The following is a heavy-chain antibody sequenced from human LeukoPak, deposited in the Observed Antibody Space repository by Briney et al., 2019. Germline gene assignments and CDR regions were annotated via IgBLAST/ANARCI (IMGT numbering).Heavy chain of an antibody. CDR1: GLTVSNCY. CDR2: IYGGGKT. D-gene: IGHD2-15*01. Sequence: GGSLRLSCAASGLTVSNCYITWVRQAPGKGLEWVSVIYGGGKTYYADSVKGRFTISRDNSKNALYLQMNSLRAEDTGVYYCARVGGAGGYYYYFVYWGQGTLVTISS. J-gene: IGHJ4*02. CDR3: ARVGGAGGYYYYFVY. V-gene: IGHV3-53*01.